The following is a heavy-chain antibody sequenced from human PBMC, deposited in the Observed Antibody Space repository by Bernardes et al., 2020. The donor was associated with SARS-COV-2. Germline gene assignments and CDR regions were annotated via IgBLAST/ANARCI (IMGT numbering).Heavy chain of an antibody. Sequence: GGSLRLSCAASGFTFSSYSMNWVRQAPGKGLEWVSSISSSSSYIYYADSVKGRFTISRDNAKNSLYLQMNSLRAEDTAVYYCARNYGDLPYMDVWGKGTTVTVSS. J-gene: IGHJ6*03. CDR1: GFTFSSYS. CDR3: ARNYGDLPYMDV. CDR2: ISSSSSYI. D-gene: IGHD4-17*01. V-gene: IGHV3-21*01.